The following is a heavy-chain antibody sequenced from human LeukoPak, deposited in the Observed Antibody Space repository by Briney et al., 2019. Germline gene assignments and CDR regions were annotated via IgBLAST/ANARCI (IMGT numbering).Heavy chain of an antibody. CDR2: IYTSGST. J-gene: IGHJ3*02. V-gene: IGHV4-4*07. D-gene: IGHD2-2*01. CDR1: GGSISSYY. Sequence: SETLSLTCTVSGGSISSYYWSWIRQPPGKGLEWIGRIYTSGSTNYNPSLKSRVTMSVDTSKNQFSLKLSSVTAADTAVYYCARDSVAYCSSTSCYGAFDIWGQGTMVTVSS. CDR3: ARDSVAYCSSTSCYGAFDI.